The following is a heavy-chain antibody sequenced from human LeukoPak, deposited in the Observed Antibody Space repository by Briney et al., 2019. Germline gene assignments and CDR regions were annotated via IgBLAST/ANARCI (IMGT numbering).Heavy chain of an antibody. CDR1: GFTFSSYS. CDR3: AREGAARYFDY. CDR2: ISSSSSYI. J-gene: IGHJ4*02. Sequence: GGFLRLSCAASGFTFSSYSMNWVRQAPGKGLEWVSSISSSSSYIYYADSVKGRFTISRDNAKNSLYLQMNSLRAEDTAVYYCAREGAARYFDYWGQGTLVTVSS. D-gene: IGHD6-6*01. V-gene: IGHV3-21*01.